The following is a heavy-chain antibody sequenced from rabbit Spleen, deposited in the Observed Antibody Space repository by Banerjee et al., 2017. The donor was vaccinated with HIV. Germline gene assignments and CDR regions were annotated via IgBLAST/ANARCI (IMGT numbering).Heavy chain of an antibody. Sequence: QEKLVESGGDLVKPGAPLTLTCTASGVSFSSSYFMCWVRQAPGKELERIGCNDVGSSGCTSYAYWAKGRFPISNSTSSTVTLQMTSLTAADAATYFCSRDGATNFANCGVDLWGPGTLVTVS. CDR2: NDVGSSGCT. J-gene: IGHJ4*01. CDR1: GVSFSSSYF. V-gene: IGHV1S45*01. D-gene: IGHD6-1*01. CDR3: SRDGATNFANCGVDL.